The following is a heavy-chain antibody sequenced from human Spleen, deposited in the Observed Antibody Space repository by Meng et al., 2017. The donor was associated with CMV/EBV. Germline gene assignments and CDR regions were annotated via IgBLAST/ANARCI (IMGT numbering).Heavy chain of an antibody. Sequence: QVQLWEAGPGLVKPSETPSLTCTVSGGSISSYYWSWIRQPAGKGLEWIGRIYTSGSTNYNPSLKSRVTMSVDTSKNQFSLKLSSVTAADTAVYYCARGPWGGSYSALPFDYWGQGTLVTVSS. V-gene: IGHV4-4*07. CDR2: IYTSGST. CDR3: ARGPWGGSYSALPFDY. CDR1: GGSISSYY. J-gene: IGHJ4*02. D-gene: IGHD1-26*01.